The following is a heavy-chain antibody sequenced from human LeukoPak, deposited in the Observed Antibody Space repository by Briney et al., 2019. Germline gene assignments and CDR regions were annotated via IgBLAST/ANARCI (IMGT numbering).Heavy chain of an antibody. CDR2: ISGSGGST. CDR3: AKAGYCSSTSCSYYYYGMDV. Sequence: PGGSLRLSCAASGFTFSSYAMSWVRRAPGKGLEWVSAISGSGGSTYYADSVKGRFTISRDDSKNTLYLQMNSLRAEDTAVYYCAKAGYCSSTSCSYYYYGMDVWGQGTTVTVSS. D-gene: IGHD2-2*03. V-gene: IGHV3-23*01. J-gene: IGHJ6*02. CDR1: GFTFSSYA.